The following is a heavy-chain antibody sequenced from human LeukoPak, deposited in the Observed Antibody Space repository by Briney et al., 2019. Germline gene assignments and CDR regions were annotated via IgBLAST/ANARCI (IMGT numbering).Heavy chain of an antibody. V-gene: IGHV4-59*01. CDR3: AREDYGDYLYAFDI. Sequence: SETLSLTCTVSGGSISSYYWSWIRQPPGKGLEWIGYIYYSGSTNYNPSLKGRVTISVDTSKNQFSLKLSSVTAADTAVYYCAREDYGDYLYAFDIWGQGTMVTVSS. CDR2: IYYSGST. CDR1: GGSISSYY. D-gene: IGHD4-17*01. J-gene: IGHJ3*02.